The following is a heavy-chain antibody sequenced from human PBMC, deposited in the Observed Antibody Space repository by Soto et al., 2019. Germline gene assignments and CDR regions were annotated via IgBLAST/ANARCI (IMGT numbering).Heavy chain of an antibody. V-gene: IGHV1-18*01. CDR3: ARDRGIVVVVAAPGGFDP. CDR1: GYTFTSYG. CDR2: ISAYNGNT. D-gene: IGHD2-15*01. J-gene: IGHJ5*02. Sequence: GASVKVSCKASGYTFTSYGISWVRQAPGQGLEWMGWISAYNGNTNYAQKLQGRVTMTTDTSTSTAYMELRSLRSDDTAVYCCARDRGIVVVVAAPGGFDPWGQGTLVTVSS.